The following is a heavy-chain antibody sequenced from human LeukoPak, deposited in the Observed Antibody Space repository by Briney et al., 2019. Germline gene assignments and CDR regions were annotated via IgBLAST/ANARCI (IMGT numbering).Heavy chain of an antibody. D-gene: IGHD5-24*01. CDR1: GYTFTSYD. CDR3: AKRRDGYNPDFDY. Sequence: ASVKVSCKASGYTFTSYDINWVRQATGQGLEWMGWMNPNSGNTGYAQKFQGRVTMTRNTSISTAYMELSSLRSEDTAVYYCAKRRDGYNPDFDYWGQGTLVTVSS. V-gene: IGHV1-8*01. CDR2: MNPNSGNT. J-gene: IGHJ4*02.